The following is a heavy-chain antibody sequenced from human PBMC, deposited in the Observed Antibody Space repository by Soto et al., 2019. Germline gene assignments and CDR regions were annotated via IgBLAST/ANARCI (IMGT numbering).Heavy chain of an antibody. Sequence: QVQLAQSGAEVKKRGSSVKVSCRVSGGTFNNYAISWVRQAPGEGLEWMGGIIPAFGTPKYAQRFQDRVTIIAYVYAATAYMELTSLRSDDTAVYYCARDTREITRVRGVIPYYIYHMDVWGPGTTVAVSS. J-gene: IGHJ6*02. CDR2: IIPAFGTP. D-gene: IGHD3-10*01. CDR3: ARDTREITRVRGVIPYYIYHMDV. CDR1: GGTFNNYA. V-gene: IGHV1-69*01.